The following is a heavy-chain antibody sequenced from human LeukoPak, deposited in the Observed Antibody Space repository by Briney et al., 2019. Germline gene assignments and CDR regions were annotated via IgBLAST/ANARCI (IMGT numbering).Heavy chain of an antibody. J-gene: IGHJ4*02. Sequence: GGSLRLSCAASGFTFSSYGMHWVRQAPGKGLEWVTFIRYDGSNQYSADSVKGRFTISRDNSKNTLYLQMNSLRAEDTAVYYCAKDHFGSSWPYYIDYWGQGTLVTVSS. V-gene: IGHV3-30*02. D-gene: IGHD6-13*01. CDR1: GFTFSSYG. CDR3: AKDHFGSSWPYYIDY. CDR2: IRYDGSNQ.